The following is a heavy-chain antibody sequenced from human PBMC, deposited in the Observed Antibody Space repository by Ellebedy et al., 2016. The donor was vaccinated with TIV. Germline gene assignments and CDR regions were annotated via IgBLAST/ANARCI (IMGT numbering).Heavy chain of an antibody. CDR2: IYSGGST. D-gene: IGHD6-13*01. V-gene: IGHV3-53*01. J-gene: IGHJ4*02. Sequence: GESLKISCAASGFPFDDYAMHWVRQAPGKGLEWVSVIYSGGSTYYADSVKGRFTISRDNSKNTLYLQMNSLSAEDTAVYYCGYSSSWYVDYWGQGTLVTVSS. CDR1: GFPFDDYA. CDR3: GYSSSWYVDY.